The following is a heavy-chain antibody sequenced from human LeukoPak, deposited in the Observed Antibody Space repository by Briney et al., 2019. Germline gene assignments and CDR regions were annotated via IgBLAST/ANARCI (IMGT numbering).Heavy chain of an antibody. CDR1: GFTFSSYA. D-gene: IGHD6-19*01. V-gene: IGHV3-23*01. CDR2: ISGSGGST. CDR3: AKDSGYSSGWYYFDY. Sequence: PGRSLRLSCAASGFTFSSYAMSWVRQAPGKGLEWVSAISGSGGSTYYADSVKGRFTISRDNSKNTLYLQMNSLRAEDTAVYYCAKDSGYSSGWYYFDYWGQGTLVTVSS. J-gene: IGHJ4*02.